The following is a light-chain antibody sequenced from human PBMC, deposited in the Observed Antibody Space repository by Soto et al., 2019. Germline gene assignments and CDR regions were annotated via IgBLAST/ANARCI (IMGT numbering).Light chain of an antibody. J-gene: IGLJ2*01. CDR2: EGS. Sequence: QSALTQPASVSGSPGQSITISCTGTSSDVGSYNLVSWYQQHPGKAPKLMSYEGSKRPSGVSNRFSGSKSGNTASLTISGLQAEEDAAYYCCSYAGSSTFVVFGGGTKLTVL. CDR1: SSDVGSYNL. V-gene: IGLV2-23*03. CDR3: CSYAGSSTFVV.